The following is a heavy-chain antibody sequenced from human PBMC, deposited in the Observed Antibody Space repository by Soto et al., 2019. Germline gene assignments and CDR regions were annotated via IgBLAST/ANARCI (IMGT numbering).Heavy chain of an antibody. CDR2: IKSKTDGGTT. CDR3: TTDPKDLTLYFDY. J-gene: IGHJ4*02. Sequence: PGGSLRLSCAASGFTFSNAWMSWVRQAPGKGLEWVGRIKSKTDGGTTDYAAPVKGRFTISRDDSKNTLYLQMNSLKTEDTAVYYCTTDPKDLTLYFDYWGQGTLVTVSA. CDR1: GFTFSNAW. V-gene: IGHV3-15*01.